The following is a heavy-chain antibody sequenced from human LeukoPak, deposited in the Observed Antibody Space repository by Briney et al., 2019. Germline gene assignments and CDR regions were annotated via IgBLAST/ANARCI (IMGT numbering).Heavy chain of an antibody. CDR3: AREHGMDV. V-gene: IGHV1-2*02. CDR2: IDPHNGAT. Sequence: ASVKVSCKASGYSFTGYYMHWVRQAPGQGLEWMGWIDPHNGATHYAQKFQGRVTMTRDTSISTAYMELSRLRSDDTAVYYCAREHGMDVWGQGTTVTVSS. CDR1: GYSFTGYY. J-gene: IGHJ6*02.